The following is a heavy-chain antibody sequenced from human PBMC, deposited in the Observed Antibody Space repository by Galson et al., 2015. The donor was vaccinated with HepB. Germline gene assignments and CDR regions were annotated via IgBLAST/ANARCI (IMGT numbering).Heavy chain of an antibody. CDR3: ARERDPTSSGSLLNY. J-gene: IGHJ4*02. D-gene: IGHD6-6*01. CDR2: IKEDGSET. V-gene: IGHV3-7*03. CDR1: GFTFSNYW. Sequence: LRLSCAASGFTFSNYWMSWVRQAPGKGLEWVANIKEDGSETHYVDSMKGRFIISRDNAKKSLYLQMNSLRAEDTAIYYCARERDPTSSGSLLNYWGQGTLVTVSS.